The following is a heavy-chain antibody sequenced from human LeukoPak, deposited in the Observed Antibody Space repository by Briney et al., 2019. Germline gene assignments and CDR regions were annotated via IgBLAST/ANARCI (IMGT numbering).Heavy chain of an antibody. V-gene: IGHV4-61*01. CDR3: ARLGGYGSYYFDY. D-gene: IGHD5-12*01. CDR2: IYYSGST. J-gene: IGHJ4*02. CDR1: GGSISSSSYY. Sequence: SETLSLTCTVSGGSISSSSYYWSWIRQPPGKGLEWIGYIYYSGSTNYNPSLKSRVTISVDTSKNQFSLKLSSVTAADTAVYYCARLGGYGSYYFDYWGQGTLVTVSS.